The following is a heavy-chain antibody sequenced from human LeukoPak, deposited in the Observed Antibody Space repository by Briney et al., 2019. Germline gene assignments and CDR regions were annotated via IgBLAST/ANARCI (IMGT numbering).Heavy chain of an antibody. CDR3: ARDPGVGRLHETKA. V-gene: IGHV3-33*01. J-gene: IGHJ4*02. D-gene: IGHD5-24*01. Sequence: GGPLRLSCAASGFTFSSYGMHWVRQAPGKGLEWVAVIWYDGSNKYYADSVKGRFTISRDNSKNTLYLQMNSLRAEDTAVYYCARDPGVGRLHETKAWGQGTLVTVSS. CDR2: IWYDGSNK. CDR1: GFTFSSYG.